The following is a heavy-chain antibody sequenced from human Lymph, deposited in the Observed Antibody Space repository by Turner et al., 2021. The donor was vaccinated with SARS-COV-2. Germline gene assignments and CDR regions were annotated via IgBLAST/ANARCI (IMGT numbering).Heavy chain of an antibody. V-gene: IGHV3-23*01. Sequence: EVQLLESGGGLVQPGGSLRLSCAASGFTFSGYAMTWVRQAPGKGLEWVSTISGSGGSTYFADSVKGRFTISRDNSKNTLYLQRNSLRAEDTAVYYCAKDRFTLSSGWEDYWGQGTLVTVSS. D-gene: IGHD6-19*01. CDR1: GFTFSGYA. CDR3: AKDRFTLSSGWEDY. J-gene: IGHJ4*02. CDR2: ISGSGGST.